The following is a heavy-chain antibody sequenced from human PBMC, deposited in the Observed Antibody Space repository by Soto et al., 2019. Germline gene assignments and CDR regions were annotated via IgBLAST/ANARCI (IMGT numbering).Heavy chain of an antibody. CDR1: GYTFTSYG. J-gene: IGHJ3*02. V-gene: IGHV1-18*01. CDR3: SRGALRYFDWLGAFDI. Sequence: ASVKVSCKASGYTFTSYGISWVRQAPGQGLEWMGWISAYNGNTNYAQKLQGRVTMTTDTSTSTAYMELRSLRSDDTAVYYCSRGALRYFDWLGAFDIWGQGTMVTVS. D-gene: IGHD3-9*01. CDR2: ISAYNGNT.